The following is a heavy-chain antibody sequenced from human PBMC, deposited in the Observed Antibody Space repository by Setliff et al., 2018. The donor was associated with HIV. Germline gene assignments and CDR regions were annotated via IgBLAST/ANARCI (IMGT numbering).Heavy chain of an antibody. J-gene: IGHJ4*02. D-gene: IGHD6-13*01. CDR2: IYTTGGT. CDR1: GVSIPTNY. CDR3: ARSNPGITAGLSAY. V-gene: IGHV4-4*07. Sequence: PSETLSLTCNISGVSIPTNYWNWIRQPAGKGLEWIGRIYTTGGTNYNPALKSRVTMSIDTSKNQISLKLNSVTAADTATYYCARSNPGITAGLSAYWGPGTLVTVSS.